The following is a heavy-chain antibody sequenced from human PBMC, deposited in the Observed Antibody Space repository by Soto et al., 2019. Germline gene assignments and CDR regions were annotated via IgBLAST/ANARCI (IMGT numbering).Heavy chain of an antibody. D-gene: IGHD1-26*01. CDR1: VASINNYY. J-gene: IGHJ4*02. V-gene: IGHV4-59*01. CDR2: TSYSGTT. CDR3: ARETGGSHPRYFDL. Sequence: SETLCITCTFSVASINNYYWSWIRQPPGKGLEWVAYTSYSGTTNHNPSLKSRGTISIDSSKNQLSLKLTSVTPADTAVFYCARETGGSHPRYFDLWGQGTMVTVSS.